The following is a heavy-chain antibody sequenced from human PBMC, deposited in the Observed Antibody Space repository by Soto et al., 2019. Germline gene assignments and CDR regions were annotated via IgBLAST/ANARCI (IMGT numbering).Heavy chain of an antibody. CDR3: ARRIAVAGTNWFDP. D-gene: IGHD6-19*01. CDR2: IIPIFGTA. J-gene: IGHJ5*02. Sequence: SVKVSCKASGGTFSSYAISWVRQAPGQGLEWMGGIIPIFGTANYAQKFQGRVTITADESTSTAYMELSSLRSEDTAVYYCARRIAVAGTNWFDPWGQGTLVTVSS. V-gene: IGHV1-69*13. CDR1: GGTFSSYA.